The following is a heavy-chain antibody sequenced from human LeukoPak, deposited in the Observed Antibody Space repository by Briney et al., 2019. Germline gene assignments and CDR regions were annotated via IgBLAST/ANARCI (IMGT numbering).Heavy chain of an antibody. CDR3: ARDSYGSSDY. CDR2: IYYSGST. J-gene: IGHJ4*02. CDR1: GGSISSYY. D-gene: IGHD3-10*01. V-gene: IGHV4-59*01. Sequence: SETLSLTCTVSGGSISSYYWSWIRQPPGKGLEWIGYIYYSGSTNYNPSLKSRVTISVDTSKNQFSLKLSSVTAADTAVYYCARDSYGSSDYWGQGTLVTVSS.